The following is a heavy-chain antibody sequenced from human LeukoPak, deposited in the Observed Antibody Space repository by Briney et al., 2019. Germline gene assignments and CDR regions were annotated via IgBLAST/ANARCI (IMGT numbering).Heavy chain of an antibody. V-gene: IGHV3-20*04. J-gene: IGHJ3*02. CDR1: GFTFDDYG. D-gene: IGHD1-26*01. CDR2: INWNGGST. CDR3: ARGSSYLNWDDAFDI. Sequence: GGSLRLSCAASGFTFDDYGMSWVRQALGKGLEWVSGINWNGGSTGYADSVKGRFTISRDNAKNSLYLQMNSLRAEDTALYYCARGSSYLNWDDAFDIWGQGTMVTVSS.